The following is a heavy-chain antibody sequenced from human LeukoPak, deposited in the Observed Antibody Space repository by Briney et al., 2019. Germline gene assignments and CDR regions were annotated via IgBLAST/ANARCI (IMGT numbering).Heavy chain of an antibody. CDR2: ISTSVTYT. V-gene: IGHV3-11*05. J-gene: IGHJ3*02. CDR1: GFTFSDYY. CDR3: AREYFDSSGYYDAFDI. Sequence: GGSLRLSCAASGFTFSDYYMSWIRQAPGRGLEWVSYISTSVTYTEYADSVKGRFTISRDNAKNSLYLQMNSLRAEDTAVYYCAREYFDSSGYYDAFDIWGQGTKVTVSS. D-gene: IGHD3-22*01.